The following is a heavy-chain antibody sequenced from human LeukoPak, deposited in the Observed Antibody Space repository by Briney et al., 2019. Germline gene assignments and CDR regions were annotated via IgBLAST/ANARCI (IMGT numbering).Heavy chain of an antibody. CDR3: ASVDYYGSGKYNWFDP. V-gene: IGHV1-69*13. CDR1: GYSFTGYF. J-gene: IGHJ5*02. Sequence: SVKVSCKASGYSFTGYFMQWVRQAPGQGLEWMGGIIPIFGTANYAQKFQGRVTITADESTSTAYMELSSLRSEDTAVYYCASVDYYGSGKYNWFDPWGQGTLVTVSS. D-gene: IGHD3-10*01. CDR2: IIPIFGTA.